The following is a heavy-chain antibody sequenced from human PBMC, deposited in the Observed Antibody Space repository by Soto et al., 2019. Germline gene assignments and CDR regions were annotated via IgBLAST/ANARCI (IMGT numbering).Heavy chain of an antibody. CDR3: ARDPNDFWSSYVFDS. D-gene: IGHD3-3*01. CDR1: GYPFATYG. Sequence: QGLLAQSGAEVKKPGASVKVSCKASGYPFATYGINWVRQAPGQGPEWMGWISTYNGETNYAQKFQRRVTLATDTSTSTAYIELRSLTSDYTAVYFCARDPNDFWSSYVFDSWGQGTLVTGSS. CDR2: ISTYNGET. J-gene: IGHJ4*02. V-gene: IGHV1-18*01.